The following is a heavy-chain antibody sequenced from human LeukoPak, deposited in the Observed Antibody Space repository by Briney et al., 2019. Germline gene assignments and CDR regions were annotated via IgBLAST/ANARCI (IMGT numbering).Heavy chain of an antibody. CDR1: GGYISSYY. V-gene: IGHV4-59*01. CDR2: IYYSGST. D-gene: IGHD5-18*01. Sequence: SETLSLTCTVSGGYISSYYWIWIRQPPGKGLEWIGYIYYSGSTNYNPSLKSRVTISVDTSKNQFSLKLSSVTAADTAVYYCARRAGYSYGHEYYYYGMDVWGQGTTVTVSS. J-gene: IGHJ6*02. CDR3: ARRAGYSYGHEYYYYGMDV.